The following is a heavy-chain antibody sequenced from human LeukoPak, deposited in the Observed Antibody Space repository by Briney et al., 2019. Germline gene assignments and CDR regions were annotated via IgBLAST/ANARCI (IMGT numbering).Heavy chain of an antibody. CDR2: IYHRGSA. V-gene: IGHV4-59*12. D-gene: IGHD2-15*01. CDR1: GGSISSYY. CDR3: AREGRSFGPEANWFDP. J-gene: IGHJ5*02. Sequence: SETLSLTCTVSGGSISSYYWTWIRQPPGKGLEWIGYIYHRGSANYNPSLKSRVTISVDTSKNQFSLTLSSVTAADTAVYYCAREGRSFGPEANWFDPWGQGTLVTVSS.